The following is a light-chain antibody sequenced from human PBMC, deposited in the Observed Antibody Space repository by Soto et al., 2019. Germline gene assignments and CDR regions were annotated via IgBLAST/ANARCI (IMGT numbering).Light chain of an antibody. Sequence: EIVLTQSPDTLSLSPGERATLSCRASQSVSSYLAWYQQKRGQAPRLLIYAASTRATGIPDRFSGSGSGTDFALTISRLEPEDFAVYFCQQYGNSPRTFGQGTKVDI. CDR1: QSVSSY. CDR2: AAS. V-gene: IGKV3-20*01. CDR3: QQYGNSPRT. J-gene: IGKJ1*01.